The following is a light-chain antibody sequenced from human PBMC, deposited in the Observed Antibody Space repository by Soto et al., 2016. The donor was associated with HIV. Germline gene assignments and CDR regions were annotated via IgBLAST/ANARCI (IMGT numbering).Light chain of an antibody. CDR2: EDT. CDR1: ELGKKY. V-gene: IGLV3-1*01. CDR3: QVWHSGTGV. J-gene: IGLJ1*01. Sequence: SYELTQPPSLSVSPGQTARINCYGDELGKKYAYWYQQKSGQSPVLVIYEDTKRPSGIPERFSGSNSGNTATLTISETQTLDEADYYCQVWHSGTGVFGTGTKVTV.